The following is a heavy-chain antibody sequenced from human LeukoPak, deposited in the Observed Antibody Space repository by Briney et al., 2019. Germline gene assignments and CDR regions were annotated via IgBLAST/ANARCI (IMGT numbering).Heavy chain of an antibody. Sequence: PSETLSLTCTVSGGSISSSSYYWGWIRQPPGKGLEWIGSIYYSGSTYYNPSLKSRVTISVDTSKNQFSLKLSSVTAADTAVYYCARLYSSSWPRGFDYWAQGTLVTVSS. CDR2: IYYSGST. CDR1: GGSISSSSYY. J-gene: IGHJ4*02. CDR3: ARLYSSSWPRGFDY. D-gene: IGHD6-13*01. V-gene: IGHV4-39*07.